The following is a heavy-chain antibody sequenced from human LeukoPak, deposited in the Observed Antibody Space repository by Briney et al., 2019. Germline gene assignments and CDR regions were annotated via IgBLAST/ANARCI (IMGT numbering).Heavy chain of an antibody. Sequence: GGSLRLSCAASGFTIRSYDMSWVRQAPGKGLEWVAATSGSGGNTYYADSVKGRFTISRDNSKNTLYLQMNSLRAEDTAVYYCAKEYSGYDFDYWGQGTLVTVSS. D-gene: IGHD5-12*01. CDR1: GFTIRSYD. V-gene: IGHV3-23*01. CDR3: AKEYSGYDFDY. J-gene: IGHJ4*02. CDR2: TSGSGGNT.